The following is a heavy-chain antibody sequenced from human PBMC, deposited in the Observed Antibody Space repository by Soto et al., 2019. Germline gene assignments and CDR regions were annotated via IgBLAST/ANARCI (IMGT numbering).Heavy chain of an antibody. CDR2: IIPIFGTA. J-gene: IGHJ4*02. D-gene: IGHD1-7*01. Sequence: SVKVSCKASGGTFSSYAISWVRQAPGQGLEWMGGIIPIFGTANYAQKFQGRVTITADESTSTAYMELSSLRSEDTAIYYCARCGNWNYASDYWVQATLVTVS. CDR3: ARCGNWNYASDY. CDR1: GGTFSSYA. V-gene: IGHV1-69*13.